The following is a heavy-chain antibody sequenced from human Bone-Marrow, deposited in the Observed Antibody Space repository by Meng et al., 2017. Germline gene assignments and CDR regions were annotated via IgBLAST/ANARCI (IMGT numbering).Heavy chain of an antibody. J-gene: IGHJ4*02. CDR3: ARDENISAAGKLFGDY. V-gene: IGHV1-2*06. D-gene: IGHD6-13*01. Sequence: QVQLVQLGAEGKKPGASVKVSCKASGSTFPDYWLHWVRRAPGQGLEWMGRINPKSGDTHYAQRFQGRVTMTGDTSISTAYMELSGLRSDDTAMYYCARDENISAAGKLFGDYWGQGTLVTVSS. CDR2: INPKSGDT. CDR1: GSTFPDYW.